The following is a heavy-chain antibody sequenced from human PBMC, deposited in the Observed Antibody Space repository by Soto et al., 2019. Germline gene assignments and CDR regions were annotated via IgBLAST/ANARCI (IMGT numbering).Heavy chain of an antibody. V-gene: IGHV4-59*12. CDR1: GGSISSYY. CDR3: ARDYYGSGSYYNY. Sequence: SETLSLTCTVSGGSISSYYWSWIRQPPGKGLEWIGYIYYSGSTNYNPSLKSRVTISVDTSKNQFSLKLSSVTAADTAVYYCARDYYGSGSYYNYWGQGTLVTISS. J-gene: IGHJ4*02. CDR2: IYYSGST. D-gene: IGHD3-10*01.